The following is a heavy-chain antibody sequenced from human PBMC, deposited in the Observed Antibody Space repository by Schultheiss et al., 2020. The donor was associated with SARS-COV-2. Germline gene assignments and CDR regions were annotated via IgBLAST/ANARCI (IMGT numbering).Heavy chain of an antibody. D-gene: IGHD3-3*01. CDR3: ARSHLALRFLEWLPYMDV. Sequence: GGSLRLSCAASGFTFSSYGMHWVRQAPGKGLEWVAVIWYDGSNKYYADSVKGRFTISRDNSKNTLYLQMNSLRAEDTAVYYCARSHLALRFLEWLPYMDVWGKGTTVTVSS. CDR2: IWYDGSNK. V-gene: IGHV3-33*01. CDR1: GFTFSSYG. J-gene: IGHJ6*03.